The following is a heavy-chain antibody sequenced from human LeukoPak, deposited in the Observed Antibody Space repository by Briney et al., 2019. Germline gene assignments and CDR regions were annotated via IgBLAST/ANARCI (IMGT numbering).Heavy chain of an antibody. CDR1: GGSISSGSYY. CDR3: ARAPKCGDYVY. Sequence: PSQTLSLTCTVSGGSISSGSYYWSWIRQPAGKGLEWIGRIYTSGSTNYNPSLKSRVTISVDTSKNQFSLKLSSVTAADTAVYYCARAPKCGDYVYWGQGTLVTVSS. J-gene: IGHJ4*02. D-gene: IGHD4-17*01. CDR2: IYTSGST. V-gene: IGHV4-61*02.